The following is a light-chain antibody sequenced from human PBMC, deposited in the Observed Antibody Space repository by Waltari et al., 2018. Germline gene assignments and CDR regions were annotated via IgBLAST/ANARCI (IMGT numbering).Light chain of an antibody. CDR1: SSNIGNDY. J-gene: IGLJ2*01. V-gene: IGLV1-51*02. CDR2: ENN. CDR3: GTWDTSLSALI. Sequence: QSVLTQPPSVSAAPGQKVTISCSGSSSNIGNDYVSWYQQLPGTAPKLFIYENNKRPPGSPARFSGSKSGTSATLGITGLQTGDEADYYCGTWDTSLSALIFGGGTKLTVL.